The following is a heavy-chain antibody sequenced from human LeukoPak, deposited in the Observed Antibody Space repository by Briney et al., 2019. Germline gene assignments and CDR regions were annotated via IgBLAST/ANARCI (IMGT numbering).Heavy chain of an antibody. CDR3: ARQGVAVAGTRFRWFDP. CDR2: IYYSGST. Sequence: PSETLSLTCTVSGGSISSYYWSWIRQPPGKGLEWSGYIYYSGSTNYNPSLKSRVTISVDTSKNQFSLKLSSVTAADTAVYYCARQGVAVAGTRFRWFDPWGQGTLVTVSS. V-gene: IGHV4-59*08. J-gene: IGHJ5*02. D-gene: IGHD6-19*01. CDR1: GGSISSYY.